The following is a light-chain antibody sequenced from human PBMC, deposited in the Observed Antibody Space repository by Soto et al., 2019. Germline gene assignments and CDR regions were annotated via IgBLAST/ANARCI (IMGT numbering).Light chain of an antibody. Sequence: IRRTQSPSTLSASVRDRVTITCRASQTISSWLAWYQQKPGKAPKLLIYAASSLQSGVPSRFSGSGSGTDFTLTISSLQPEDFATYYCLQDYNYPWTVGQGSKVDI. J-gene: IGKJ1*01. V-gene: IGKV1-6*01. CDR3: LQDYNYPWT. CDR2: AAS. CDR1: QTISSW.